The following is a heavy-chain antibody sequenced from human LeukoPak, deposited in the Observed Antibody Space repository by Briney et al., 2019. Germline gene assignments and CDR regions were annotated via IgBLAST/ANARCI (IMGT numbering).Heavy chain of an antibody. V-gene: IGHV3-11*04. J-gene: IGHJ4*02. D-gene: IGHD3-3*01. CDR3: ARSEKNYDFWTGEDY. CDR2: ISSSGSTL. Sequence: GGSLRLSCAASGFTFSDYYMTWIRQPPGKGLEWISYISSSGSTLDYADSVKGRFTISRDNAKNSVSLQMNSLRAEDTAVYYCARSEKNYDFWTGEDYWGQGTLVTVSS. CDR1: GFTFSDYY.